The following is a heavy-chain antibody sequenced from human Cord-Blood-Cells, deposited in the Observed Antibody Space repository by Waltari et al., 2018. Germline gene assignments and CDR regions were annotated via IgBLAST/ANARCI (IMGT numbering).Heavy chain of an antibody. V-gene: IGHV3-48*01. D-gene: IGHD3-10*01. J-gene: IGHJ3*02. CDR2: ISSSSSTI. CDR3: ARFPSRRGGAFDI. CDR1: GFTFGRYS. Sequence: EVQLVESGGGLVQPGGSLRLSGAASGFTFGRYSMNWVRQAPGKGLEWVSYISSSSSTIYYADSVKGRFTISRDNAKNSLYLQMNSLRAEDTAVYYCARFPSRRGGAFDIWGQGTMVTVSS.